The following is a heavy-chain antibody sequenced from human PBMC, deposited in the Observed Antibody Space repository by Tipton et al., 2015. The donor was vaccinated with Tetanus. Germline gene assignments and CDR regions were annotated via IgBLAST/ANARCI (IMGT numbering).Heavy chain of an antibody. J-gene: IGHJ4*02. D-gene: IGHD5/OR15-5a*01. V-gene: IGHV4-34*01. CDR2: LSYSGRT. CDR1: GGSFSDYY. Sequence: TLSLTCAVSGGSFSDYYWTWIRQSPGKGLEWIGSLSYSGRTYYNPSLKSRVTMSVDTSKKDFSVRLRSVTAADTAVYYCARLREIVSRSGWDFDYWGQGILVTVSS. CDR3: ARLREIVSRSGWDFDY.